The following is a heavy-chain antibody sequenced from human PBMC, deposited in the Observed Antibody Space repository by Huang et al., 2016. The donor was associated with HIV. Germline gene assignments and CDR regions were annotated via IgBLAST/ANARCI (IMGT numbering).Heavy chain of an antibody. J-gene: IGHJ4*02. D-gene: IGHD2-8*01. CDR2: IGGNSGDI. CDR1: GFAFSQYA. V-gene: IGHV3-9*01. CDR3: VIMDDYFDY. Sequence: VQLVESGGGLVQPGWSMGLSCAACGFAFSQYAVHWFRQSPGKGLEWVSGIGGNSGDIAYAASVRGRFVISRDNAKKSLYLKMNGLRLEDTALYFCVIMDDYFDYWGQGVLVGVSS.